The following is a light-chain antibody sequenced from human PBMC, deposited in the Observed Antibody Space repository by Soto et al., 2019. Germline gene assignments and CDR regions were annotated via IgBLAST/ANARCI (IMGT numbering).Light chain of an antibody. CDR3: TSYSRYRVLV. J-gene: IGLJ3*02. CDR2: EVS. V-gene: IGLV2-14*01. CDR1: SSDVGTYNY. Sequence: QSVLTQPASVSGSPGQSITISCTGTSSDVGTYNYVSWYQQHPGKAPKLIIYEVSNRPSGVSNRFSGSKSGNTASLTISGLQAEDEADYYCTSYSRYRVLVFGGGTKLTVL.